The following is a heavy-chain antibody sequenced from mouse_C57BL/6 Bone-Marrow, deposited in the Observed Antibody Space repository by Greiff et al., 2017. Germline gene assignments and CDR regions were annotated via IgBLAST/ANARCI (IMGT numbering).Heavy chain of an antibody. CDR2: IDPSDSYT. J-gene: IGHJ2*01. V-gene: IGHV1-69*01. CDR1: GYTFTSYW. CDR3: AREDGSYAY. Sequence: VQLQQPGAELVMPGASVKLSCKASGYTFTSYWMHWVKQRPGQGLEWIGEIDPSDSYTNYNQKFKGKSTLTVDKSSSTAYLQLSSLTSEDSAVYYCAREDGSYAYWGQGTTLTVSS. D-gene: IGHD2-3*01.